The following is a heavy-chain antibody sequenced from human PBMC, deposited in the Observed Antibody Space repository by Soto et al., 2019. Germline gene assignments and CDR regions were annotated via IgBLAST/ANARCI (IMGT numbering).Heavy chain of an antibody. CDR2: ISSSSSYI. CDR1: GFTFSSYS. J-gene: IGHJ3*02. CDR3: ARDPPWSYNAFDI. V-gene: IGHV3-21*01. Sequence: GGSLRLSCAASGFTFSSYSMTWVRQAPGKGLEWVSSISSSSSYIYYADSVKGRFTISRDNAKNSLYLQMNSLRAEDTAVYYCARDPPWSYNAFDIWGQGTMVTVSS. D-gene: IGHD2-2*02.